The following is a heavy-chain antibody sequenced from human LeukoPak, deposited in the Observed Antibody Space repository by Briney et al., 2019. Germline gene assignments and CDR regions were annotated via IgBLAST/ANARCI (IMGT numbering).Heavy chain of an antibody. V-gene: IGHV3-66*01. J-gene: IGHJ4*02. CDR1: GFTVSSNY. Sequence: GGSLRHSRVASGFTVSSNYISSVRPALGEGLECGSVLYGGGSTYYVGSVKGRFTISRGNSKNTLYLQMNSLRAEDTAVYYCARDRRDGYRGTYYFDYWSEGTLVTVSS. CDR3: ARDRRDGYRGTYYFDY. D-gene: IGHD5-24*01. CDR2: LYGGGST.